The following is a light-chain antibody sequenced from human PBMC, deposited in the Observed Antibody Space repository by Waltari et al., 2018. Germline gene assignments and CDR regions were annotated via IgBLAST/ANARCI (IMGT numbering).Light chain of an antibody. CDR1: ALPKNF. Sequence: SYEMTQSPSVSVSPGQTARITCSGDALPKNFVYWYQQSSGQAPGLVIYEDNKRPSGIPERVSGSSSGTMATLTISGAQVEDEADYYCYSSDNSRTLWVFGGGTRVTVL. J-gene: IGLJ3*02. CDR2: EDN. CDR3: YSSDNSRTLWV. V-gene: IGLV3-10*01.